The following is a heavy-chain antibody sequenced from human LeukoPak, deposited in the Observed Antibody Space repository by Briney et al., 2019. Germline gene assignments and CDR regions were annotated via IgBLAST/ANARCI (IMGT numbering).Heavy chain of an antibody. Sequence: SGGSLRLSCAASGFTFPSYAMSWVRQAPGKGLEWVSSICENDRRPYYADSVKGRFIISRDNSKSTLYLQMNSLRAEDTAVYYCAKDPSWYNWKFSGDYWGLGTLVTVSS. J-gene: IGHJ4*02. CDR3: AKDPSWYNWKFSGDY. CDR1: GFTFPSYA. D-gene: IGHD1-20*01. V-gene: IGHV3-23*01. CDR2: ICENDRRP.